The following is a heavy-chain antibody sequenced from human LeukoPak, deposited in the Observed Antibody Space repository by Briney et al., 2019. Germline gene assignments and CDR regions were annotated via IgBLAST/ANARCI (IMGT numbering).Heavy chain of an antibody. Sequence: PGGSLRLSCTTSGFTFGDYAMSWVRQAPRKGLEWVGFIRSKPYGGTTVYAASVKGRFTISRADSKSIAYLQMDSLKTEDTAVYYCTRIPLAYCSSSSCPLWIDFWGQGTLVTVSS. D-gene: IGHD2-2*01. CDR2: IRSKPYGGTT. V-gene: IGHV3-49*04. CDR1: GFTFGDYA. CDR3: TRIPLAYCSSSSCPLWIDF. J-gene: IGHJ4*02.